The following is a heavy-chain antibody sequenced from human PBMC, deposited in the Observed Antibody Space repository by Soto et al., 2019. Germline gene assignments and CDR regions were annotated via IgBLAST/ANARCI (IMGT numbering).Heavy chain of an antibody. J-gene: IGHJ4*02. D-gene: IGHD3-16*01. V-gene: IGHV4-39*01. CDR3: ARKSRWSAMYYFDY. CDR1: GGSLNSPSYY. CDR2: IHYTGTT. Sequence: QLLLQESGPGLVRPSDTLSLTCTVSGGSLNSPSYYWGWIRQPPGKGLDWIASIHYTGTTYYKSTLKSRLTISSDTSKNQCSLTLRSVTAADTAIYYCARKSRWSAMYYFDYWGQGTLVTVPS.